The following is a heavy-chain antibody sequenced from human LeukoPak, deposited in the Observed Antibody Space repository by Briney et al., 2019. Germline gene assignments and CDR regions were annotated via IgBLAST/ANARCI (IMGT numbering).Heavy chain of an antibody. J-gene: IGHJ4*02. V-gene: IGHV3-30*18. CDR3: AKVFYGGNSAGNDY. D-gene: IGHD4-23*01. CDR1: GFTFSSYG. Sequence: GGSLRLSCAASGFTFSSYGMHWVRQAPGKGLEWVAVISYDGSNKYYADSVKGRFTISRDNSKNTLYLQMNSLRAEDTAAYYCAKVFYGGNSAGNDYWGQGTLVTVSS. CDR2: ISYDGSNK.